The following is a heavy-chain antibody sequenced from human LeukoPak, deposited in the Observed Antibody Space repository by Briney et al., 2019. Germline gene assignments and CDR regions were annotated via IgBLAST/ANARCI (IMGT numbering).Heavy chain of an antibody. D-gene: IGHD2-15*01. CDR3: ARDRCSGGSCYQFGY. Sequence: GASVKVSCKASGYTFTGYYMHWVRQAPGQGLEWMGWINPNSGGTNYAQKFQGRVTMTRDTSISTAYMELSRLRSDDTAVYYCARDRCSGGSCYQFGYWGQGTLVTVSS. CDR1: GYTFTGYY. V-gene: IGHV1-2*02. J-gene: IGHJ4*02. CDR2: INPNSGGT.